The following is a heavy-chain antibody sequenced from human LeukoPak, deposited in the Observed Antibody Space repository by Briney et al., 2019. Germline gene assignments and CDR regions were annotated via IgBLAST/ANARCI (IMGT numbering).Heavy chain of an antibody. CDR2: IITIFGTA. J-gene: IGHJ4*02. D-gene: IGHD3-22*01. CDR1: GGTFSSYA. V-gene: IGHV1-69*05. Sequence: SVKVSCKASGGTFSSYAISWVRQAPGQGLEWMGRIITIFGTANYAQKFQGRVTITTDESTSTAYMVLSSLRSEDTAVYYCARDTLGNDSSGYYFRGFDYWGQGTLVTVSS. CDR3: ARDTLGNDSSGYYFRGFDY.